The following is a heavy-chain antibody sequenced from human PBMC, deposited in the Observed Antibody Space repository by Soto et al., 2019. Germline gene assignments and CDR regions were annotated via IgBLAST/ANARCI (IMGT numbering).Heavy chain of an antibody. CDR1: GGTFSISSYA. D-gene: IGHD3-10*01. J-gene: IGHJ4*02. Sequence: QVQLVQSGAEVKKPGSSLKVSCRASGGTFSISSYAINWERQAPGQGLEWMGGVTPFINTANNAQKFQGRVTITADKSTSTAYMELNSLRSEDTAVYYCARVVLGGYRLDSWGRGTLVTVSS. CDR3: ARVVLGGYRLDS. CDR2: VTPFINTA. V-gene: IGHV1-69*06.